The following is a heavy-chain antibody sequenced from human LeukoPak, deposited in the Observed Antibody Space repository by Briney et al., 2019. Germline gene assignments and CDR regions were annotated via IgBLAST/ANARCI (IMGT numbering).Heavy chain of an antibody. D-gene: IGHD4-17*01. Sequence: GGSLRLSCAASGFTFSSYAMSWVRQAPGKGLEWVSAISGSGGSTYYADSVKGRFTISRDNSKNTLYLQMNSLRAEDTAVYYCATSRLLGDFPTYFDYWGQGTLVTVSS. CDR1: GFTFSSYA. J-gene: IGHJ4*02. CDR3: ATSRLLGDFPTYFDY. V-gene: IGHV3-23*01. CDR2: ISGSGGST.